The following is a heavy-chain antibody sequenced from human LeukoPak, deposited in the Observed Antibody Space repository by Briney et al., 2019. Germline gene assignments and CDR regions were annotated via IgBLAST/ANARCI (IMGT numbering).Heavy chain of an antibody. CDR2: ISAYNGNT. V-gene: IGHV1-18*01. D-gene: IGHD3-3*01. CDR1: GYTFTSYG. J-gene: IGHJ4*02. CDR3: ATDLAFWSGMRRDY. Sequence: GASVKVSCKASGYTFTSYGISWVRQAPGQGLEWMGWISAYNGNTNYAQKLQGRVTMTEDTSTDTAYMELSSLRSEDTAVYYCATDLAFWSGMRRDYWGQGTLVTVSS.